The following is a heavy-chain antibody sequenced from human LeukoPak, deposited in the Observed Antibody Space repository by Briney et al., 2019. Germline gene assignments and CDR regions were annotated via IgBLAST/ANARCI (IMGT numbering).Heavy chain of an antibody. CDR2: IRSKAYRETT. CDR1: GFTFGDYA. V-gene: IGHV3-49*04. CDR3: ILAAAGPAY. J-gene: IGHJ4*02. Sequence: PGGSLRLACTASGFTFGDYAMSWVRQAPGKGLEWVCFIRSKAYRETTEYAASVKGRFSISRDDSKSIAYLQMDSLKTEDTAVYNCILAAAGPAYWGQGALVAVSS. D-gene: IGHD6-13*01.